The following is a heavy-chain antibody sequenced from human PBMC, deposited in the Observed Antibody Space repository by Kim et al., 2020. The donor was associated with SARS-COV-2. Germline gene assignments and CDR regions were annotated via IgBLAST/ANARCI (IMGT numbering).Heavy chain of an antibody. V-gene: IGHV3-23*01. Sequence: GGSLRLSCAASGFTFSSYAMSWVRQAPGKGLEWVSAISGSGGSTYYTDSVKGRFTISRDNSKNTLYLQMNSLRAEDTAVYYCAKDAYSSTWYRACDYWGQGTLVTVSS. CDR3: AKDAYSSTWYRACDY. CDR1: GFTFSSYA. CDR2: ISGSGGST. D-gene: IGHD6-13*01. J-gene: IGHJ4*02.